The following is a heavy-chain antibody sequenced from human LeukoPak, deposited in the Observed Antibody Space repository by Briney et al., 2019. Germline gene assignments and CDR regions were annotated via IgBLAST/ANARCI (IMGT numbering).Heavy chain of an antibody. D-gene: IGHD3-22*01. CDR3: ARRYDSSGYEAFDI. CDR2: INSDGSST. V-gene: IGHV3-74*01. J-gene: IGHJ3*02. CDR1: GFTFSNYW. Sequence: PGGSLRLSCAASGFTFSNYWMHWVRQAPGKGLVWVSRINSDGSSTSYVDSVKGRFTISRDNAKNSLYLQMNSLRAEDTAVYYCARRYDSSGYEAFDIWGQGTMVTVSS.